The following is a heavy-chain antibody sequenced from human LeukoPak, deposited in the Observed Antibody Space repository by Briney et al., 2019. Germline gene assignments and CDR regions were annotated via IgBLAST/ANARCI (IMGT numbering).Heavy chain of an antibody. CDR1: GYTFTSYY. J-gene: IGHJ4*02. D-gene: IGHD3-3*01. V-gene: IGHV1-46*01. Sequence: ASVKVSCKPAGYTFTSYYMHWVRQAPGQGLEWMGIINPSGGSTRYAQKCQGRVTMTRDMSTSTVYMELSSLRSEDTAVYYCAAERITIFGVRPGIDYWGQGTLVTVSS. CDR3: AAERITIFGVRPGIDY. CDR2: INPSGGST.